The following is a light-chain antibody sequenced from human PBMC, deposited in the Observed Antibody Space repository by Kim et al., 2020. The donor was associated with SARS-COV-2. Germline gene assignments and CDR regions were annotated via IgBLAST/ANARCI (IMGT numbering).Light chain of an antibody. J-gene: IGLJ3*02. CDR2: DVT. CDR3: SSYTASVTWV. V-gene: IGLV2-14*03. Sequence: GQSITISCTGTDNDIGGFMFVSWFQHHPGKAPKLLIYDVTKRPSGVSDRFSGSKSGKTASLTISGLQAEDEADYYCSSYTASVTWVFGGGTQLTVL. CDR1: DNDIGGFMF.